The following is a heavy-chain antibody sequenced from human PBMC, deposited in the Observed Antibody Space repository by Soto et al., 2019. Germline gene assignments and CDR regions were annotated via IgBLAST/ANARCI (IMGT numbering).Heavy chain of an antibody. Sequence: EVQLVESGGGLIQPGGSLRLSCAASGFTVSSDYMSWVRQAPGKGLEWVSVIYTSGSTYYADSVKGRFTFSRDNSKNTLYLQMNSRRAEDTAVYYCARAYGGNPALFDPWGQGTLVTVSS. CDR2: IYTSGST. CDR3: ARAYGGNPALFDP. V-gene: IGHV3-53*01. J-gene: IGHJ5*02. CDR1: GFTVSSDY. D-gene: IGHD2-15*01.